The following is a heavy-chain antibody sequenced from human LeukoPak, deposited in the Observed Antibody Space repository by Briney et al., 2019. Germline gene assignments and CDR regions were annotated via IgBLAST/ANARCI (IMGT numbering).Heavy chain of an antibody. Sequence: GGSLRLSCAASGFNFRRYAMTWVRQAPGKGLEWVAYVNAKNTDILYADSVRGRFTISRDNAKNSLYLQMNSLRAEDRGVYYGARDTFEPRVIYFWGQGTLVTVSS. V-gene: IGHV3-21*05. J-gene: IGHJ4*02. CDR3: ARDTFEPRVIYF. CDR1: GFNFRRYA. D-gene: IGHD3-3*02. CDR2: VNAKNTDI.